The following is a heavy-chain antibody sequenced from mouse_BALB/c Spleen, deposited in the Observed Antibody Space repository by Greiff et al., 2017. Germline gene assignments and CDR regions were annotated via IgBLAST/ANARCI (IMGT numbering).Heavy chain of an antibody. CDR3: KKYSNYDSRYAMDY. Sequence: VQLQQSGAELVRSGASVKLSCTASGFNIKDYYMHWVKQRPEQGLEWIGWIDPENGDTEYAPKFQGKATMTADTSSNTAYLQLSSLTSEDTAVYYCKKYSNYDSRYAMDYWGQGTSVTVSS. V-gene: IGHV14-4*02. CDR1: GFNIKDYY. CDR2: IDPENGDT. J-gene: IGHJ4*01. D-gene: IGHD2-5*01.